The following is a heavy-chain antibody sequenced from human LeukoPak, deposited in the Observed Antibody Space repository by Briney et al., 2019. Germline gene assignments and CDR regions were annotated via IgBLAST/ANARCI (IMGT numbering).Heavy chain of an antibody. D-gene: IGHD1-26*01. CDR2: ISGSGGST. Sequence: GGSLRLSCAASGFTFSSYAMSWVRQAPGKGLEWVSSISGSGGSTSYADSVKGRFTISRDNSKNTLYLQMNSLRVEDTAVYYCAKGDTTWELPHDYWGQGTLVTVSS. CDR3: AKGDTTWELPHDY. CDR1: GFTFSSYA. V-gene: IGHV3-23*01. J-gene: IGHJ4*02.